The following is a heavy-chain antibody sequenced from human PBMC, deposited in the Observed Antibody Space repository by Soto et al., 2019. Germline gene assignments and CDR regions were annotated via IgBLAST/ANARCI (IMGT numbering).Heavy chain of an antibody. CDR2: SHYSGAT. CDR1: GGSIGSSDYY. D-gene: IGHD2-8*02. Sequence: PSETLSLTCTVSGGSIGSSDYYWGWIRQPPGRGLEWIGSSHYSGATYYNPALNSRVTISIDTSRNNFSLKLISVTAADTAVYYCTRRIDTEFDPWGQGTLVTVSS. V-gene: IGHV4-39*02. CDR3: TRRIDTEFDP. J-gene: IGHJ5*02.